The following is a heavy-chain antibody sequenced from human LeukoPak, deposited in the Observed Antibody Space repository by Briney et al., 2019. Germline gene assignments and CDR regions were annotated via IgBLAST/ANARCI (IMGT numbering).Heavy chain of an antibody. J-gene: IGHJ5*02. CDR3: ARLFLPESEYHNWFDP. CDR2: IYTSGST. Sequence: SETLSLTCTVSGGSLSSYYWNWIRQPAGKGLEWIGRIYTSGSTNYNPSLKSRVTISVDTSKNQFSLRLSSVTAADTAVYYCARLFLPESEYHNWFDPWGQGTLVTVSS. CDR1: GGSLSSYY. D-gene: IGHD1-14*01. V-gene: IGHV4-4*07.